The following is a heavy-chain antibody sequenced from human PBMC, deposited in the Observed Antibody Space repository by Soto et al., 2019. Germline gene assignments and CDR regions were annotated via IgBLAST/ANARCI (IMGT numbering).Heavy chain of an antibody. Sequence: GGSLRLSCAASGFTFSSYSMNWVRQAPGKGLEWVSSISSGSSYIYYADSVKGRFTISRDNAKNSLYLQMNSLRAEDTAVYYCATRYCSSTSCYAFDYWGQGTLVTVSS. J-gene: IGHJ4*02. CDR1: GFTFSSYS. V-gene: IGHV3-21*01. D-gene: IGHD2-2*01. CDR3: ATRYCSSTSCYAFDY. CDR2: ISSGSSYI.